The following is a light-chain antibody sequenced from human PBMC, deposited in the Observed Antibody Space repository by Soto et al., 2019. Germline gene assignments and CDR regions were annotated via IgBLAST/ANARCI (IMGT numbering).Light chain of an antibody. CDR3: QQYNSYPLT. CDR1: QSISSW. Sequence: DIQMTQSPSTLSAFVGDRVTITCRATQSISSWLAWYQQKPGEAPQLLIYKASNLESGVPSRFSGSGSGTDFTLTISSLQPDDFATYYCQQYNSYPLTFGGGTKVDIK. J-gene: IGKJ4*01. V-gene: IGKV1-5*03. CDR2: KAS.